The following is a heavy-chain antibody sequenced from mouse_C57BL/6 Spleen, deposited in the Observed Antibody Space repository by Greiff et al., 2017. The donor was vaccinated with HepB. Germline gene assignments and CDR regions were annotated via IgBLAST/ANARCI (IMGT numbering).Heavy chain of an antibody. Sequence: QVQLKESGPGILQSSQTLSLTCSFSGFSLSTSGMGLSWIRQPSGKGLEWLAHIYWDDDKRYNPSLKSRLTISKDTSRNQVFLKITSVDTADTATYYCARRGYYGSSSYYYAMDYWGQGTSVTVSS. V-gene: IGHV8-12*01. CDR1: GFSLSTSGMG. D-gene: IGHD1-1*01. CDR3: ARRGYYGSSSYYYAMDY. CDR2: IYWDDDK. J-gene: IGHJ4*01.